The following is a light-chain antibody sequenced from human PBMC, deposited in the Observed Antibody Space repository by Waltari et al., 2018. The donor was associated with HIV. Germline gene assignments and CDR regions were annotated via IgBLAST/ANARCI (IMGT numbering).Light chain of an antibody. CDR2: GNS. Sequence: QSVLTQPPSVSGAPGQRVTISCTGSSSNIGAGYDVHWYQQLPGTAPKLLIDGNSNRPSGVPDRFSGSKSGTSASRAITGLQAEDEADYYCQSYDSSLSGSGVFGGGTKLTVL. CDR3: QSYDSSLSGSGV. CDR1: SSNIGAGYD. J-gene: IGLJ3*02. V-gene: IGLV1-40*01.